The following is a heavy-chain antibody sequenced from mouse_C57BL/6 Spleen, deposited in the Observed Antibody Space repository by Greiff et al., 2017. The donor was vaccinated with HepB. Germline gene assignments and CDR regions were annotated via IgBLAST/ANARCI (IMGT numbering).Heavy chain of an antibody. CDR2: INPSNGGT. J-gene: IGHJ4*01. D-gene: IGHD2-2*01. V-gene: IGHV1-53*01. Sequence: VQLQQPGTELVKPGASVKLSCTASGYNFTSYWMHWVKQRPGQGLEWIGNINPSNGGTNYNEKFKSKATLTVDKSSSTAYMQLSSLTSEDSAVYYCARGGVSDYYAMDYWGQGTSVTVSS. CDR1: GYNFTSYW. CDR3: ARGGVSDYYAMDY.